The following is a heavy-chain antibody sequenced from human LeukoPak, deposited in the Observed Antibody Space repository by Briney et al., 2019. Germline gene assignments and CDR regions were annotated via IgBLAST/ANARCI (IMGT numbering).Heavy chain of an antibody. CDR1: GGSISITTYY. CDR3: ARGLRGGTGTGSFWFDP. V-gene: IGHV4-39*07. CDR2: INHSGST. D-gene: IGHD1-1*01. Sequence: PSETLSLTCTVSGGSISITTYYWGWIRQPPGKGLEWIGEINHSGSTNYNPSLKSRVTISVDTSKNQFSLKLSSVTAADTAVYYCARGLRGGTGTGSFWFDPWGQGTLVTVSS. J-gene: IGHJ5*02.